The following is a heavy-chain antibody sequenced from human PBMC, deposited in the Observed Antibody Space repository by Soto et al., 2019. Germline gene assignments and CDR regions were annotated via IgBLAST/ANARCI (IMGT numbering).Heavy chain of an antibody. D-gene: IGHD3-9*01. CDR3: ASTYYDILTGYDAFDI. Sequence: QVQLVESGGGVVQPGRSLRLSCAASGFTFSSYAMHWVRQAPGKGLEWVAVIPYDGSNKYYADSVKGRFTISRDNSKNTLYLQMNSLRAEDTAVYYCASTYYDILTGYDAFDIWGQGTMVTVSS. CDR2: IPYDGSNK. V-gene: IGHV3-30-3*01. J-gene: IGHJ3*02. CDR1: GFTFSSYA.